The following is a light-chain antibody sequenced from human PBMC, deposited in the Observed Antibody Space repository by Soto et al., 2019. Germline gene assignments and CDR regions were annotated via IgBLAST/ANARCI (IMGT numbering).Light chain of an antibody. CDR2: DAS. CDR3: LQDYDYPRT. V-gene: IGKV3-15*01. Sequence: EIVMTQSPATLSVSPGERVTLSCRASQSAISNLAWYQQKPGQTPRLLIYDASTRATDIPARFSGSGSGTDFTLTISSLQPEDFATYYCLQDYDYPRTFGQGTKVDI. J-gene: IGKJ1*01. CDR1: QSAISN.